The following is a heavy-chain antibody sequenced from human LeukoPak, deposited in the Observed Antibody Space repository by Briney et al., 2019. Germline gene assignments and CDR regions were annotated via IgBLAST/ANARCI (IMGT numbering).Heavy chain of an antibody. V-gene: IGHV3-23*01. CDR1: GFTFSSYA. J-gene: IGHJ4*02. CDR2: ISGSGGST. Sequence: GGSLRLSCAASGFTFSSYAMSWVRQAPGKGLEWVSAISGSGGSTYYADSVKGRFTISRDNSKNTLYLQMNSLRAEDTALYYCAKAEMATINAFSYFDYWGQGTLVTVSS. CDR3: AKAEMATINAFSYFDY. D-gene: IGHD5-24*01.